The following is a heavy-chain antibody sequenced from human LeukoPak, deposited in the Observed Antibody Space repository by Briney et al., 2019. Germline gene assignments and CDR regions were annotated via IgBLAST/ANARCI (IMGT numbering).Heavy chain of an antibody. D-gene: IGHD2-15*01. CDR2: IKSDESST. J-gene: IGHJ4*02. Sequence: PGGSLRLSCAASGFTFSSYWMHWVRQAPGKGLVWVSRIKSDESSTTYADSVKGRFTTSRDNAKNTLYLQMNNLRAEDTAVYYCARDAAAYCSGGSCYPQYWGQGTLVTVSS. CDR1: GFTFSSYW. CDR3: ARDAAAYCSGGSCYPQY. V-gene: IGHV3-74*01.